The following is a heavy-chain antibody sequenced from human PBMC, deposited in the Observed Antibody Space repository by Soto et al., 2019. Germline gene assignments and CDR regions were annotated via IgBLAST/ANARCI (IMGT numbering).Heavy chain of an antibody. J-gene: IGHJ6*02. V-gene: IGHV1-2*02. Sequence: ASVKVSCKASGYTFTGYYMHWVRQAPGQGLEWMGWINPNSGGTNYAQKFQGRVTMTRDTSISTAYMELSRLRSDDTAVYYCARAWSPMVRGVIPFMDVWGQGTTVTV. CDR2: INPNSGGT. CDR3: ARAWSPMVRGVIPFMDV. CDR1: GYTFTGYY. D-gene: IGHD3-10*01.